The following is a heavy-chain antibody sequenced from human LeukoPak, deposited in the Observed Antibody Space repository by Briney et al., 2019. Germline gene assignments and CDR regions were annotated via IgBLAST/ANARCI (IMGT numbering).Heavy chain of an antibody. CDR1: GFTFSNYA. J-gene: IGHJ4*02. D-gene: IGHD3-10*01. Sequence: GGSLRLSCAASGFTFSNYAMHWVRQAPAKGLEWVAVISLDGTNKYYANSVQGRFTISRDNSKNTLYLQMNSLRAEDTALYYCARDMYDNGWSSFDYWGQGTLVTVSS. CDR3: ARDMYDNGWSSFDY. V-gene: IGHV3-30-3*01. CDR2: ISLDGTNK.